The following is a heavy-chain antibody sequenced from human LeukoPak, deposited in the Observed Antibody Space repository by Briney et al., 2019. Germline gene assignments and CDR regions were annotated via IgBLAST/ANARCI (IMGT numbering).Heavy chain of an antibody. J-gene: IGHJ4*02. Sequence: GGSLRLSCAASGFTFSKYWMTWVRQAPGKGLEWVANIKEDGSEKYYVDSVKGRFTMSRDNAKNSLYLQMNTLRAEDTAVYYCAKDHDYGDYGDYWGQGTLVTVSS. CDR1: GFTFSKYW. CDR3: AKDHDYGDYGDY. CDR2: IKEDGSEK. V-gene: IGHV3-7*05. D-gene: IGHD4-17*01.